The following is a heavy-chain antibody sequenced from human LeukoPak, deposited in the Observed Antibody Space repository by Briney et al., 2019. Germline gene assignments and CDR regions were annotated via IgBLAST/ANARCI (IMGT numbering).Heavy chain of an antibody. V-gene: IGHV4-34*01. D-gene: IGHD5-18*01. Sequence: SETLSLTCVVYGGSFSVDYWSCIRHSPGKGLECIGEINHSRSTTYNPSLKSRVTISVDTSKNQFSLNLSSVTAADTAVYYCARGVSFRRGYSYGYWGQGTLVTVSS. CDR3: ARGVSFRRGYSYGY. J-gene: IGHJ4*02. CDR1: GGSFSVDY. CDR2: INHSRST.